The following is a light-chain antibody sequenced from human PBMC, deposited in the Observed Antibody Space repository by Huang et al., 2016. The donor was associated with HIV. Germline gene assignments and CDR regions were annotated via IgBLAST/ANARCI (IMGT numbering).Light chain of an antibody. J-gene: IGKJ1*01. CDR1: QSVSDG. V-gene: IGKV1-5*03. CDR3: QQYSSYSSWT. Sequence: IQMTQSPSTLSASVGDRVTITCRTRQSVSDGLAWYQQKPSKAPHLRIYKASKLEEGVPFRVSGSGSGTEFTLTISSLQSDDSATYYCQQYSSYSSWTFGQGTRVQIK. CDR2: KAS.